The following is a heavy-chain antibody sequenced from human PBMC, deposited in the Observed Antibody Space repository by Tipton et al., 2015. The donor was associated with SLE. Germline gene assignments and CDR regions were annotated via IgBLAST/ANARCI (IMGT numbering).Heavy chain of an antibody. CDR1: GYSMSSAYY. J-gene: IGHJ3*02. D-gene: IGHD7-27*01. V-gene: IGHV4-38-2*01. CDR2: INHSGST. CDR3: ARLGAFDI. Sequence: TLSLTCDVSGYSMSSAYYWGWIRQSPGKGLEWIGEINHSGSTNYNPSLKSRITISVGTSKNQFSLKLYSVTAADTAVYYCARLGAFDIWGQGTMVNVSS.